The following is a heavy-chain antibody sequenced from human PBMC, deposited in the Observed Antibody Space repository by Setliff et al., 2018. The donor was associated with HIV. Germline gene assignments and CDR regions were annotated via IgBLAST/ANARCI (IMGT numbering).Heavy chain of an antibody. Sequence: KTSETLSLTCSLSGGSISSYHWNWIRQPPGKGLEWIGYIYYSGSTNYNPSLKSRVTISVDTSKNQFSLKLSSVTAADTAVYYCASVHYDFWSGYSPADYWGQGTLVTVSS. D-gene: IGHD3-3*01. CDR2: IYYSGST. V-gene: IGHV4-59*01. CDR3: ASVHYDFWSGYSPADY. J-gene: IGHJ4*02. CDR1: GGSISSYH.